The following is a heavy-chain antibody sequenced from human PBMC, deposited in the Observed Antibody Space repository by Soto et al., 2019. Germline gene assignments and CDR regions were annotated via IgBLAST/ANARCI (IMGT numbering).Heavy chain of an antibody. Sequence: EVQLVESGGGLVQPGRSLRLSCAASGFTFDDYAMHWVRQAPGKGLEWVSGISWNSGSIGYADSVKGRFTISRDNAKXXVXXRSNSLRAEDTSVYYWAKDAISMVRGVISYYGMDGWGQGTTGTVSS. J-gene: IGHJ6*02. CDR3: AKDAISMVRGVISYYGMDG. CDR1: GFTFDDYA. CDR2: ISWNSGSI. V-gene: IGHV3-9*01. D-gene: IGHD3-10*01.